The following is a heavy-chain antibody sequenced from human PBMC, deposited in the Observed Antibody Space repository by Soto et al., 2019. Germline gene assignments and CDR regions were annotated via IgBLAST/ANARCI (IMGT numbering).Heavy chain of an antibody. CDR2: ESFDGSQK. D-gene: IGHD5-12*01. CDR1: GFRFRGYA. J-gene: IGHJ4*02. V-gene: IGHV3-30-3*01. Sequence: SLRLSCVTSGFRFRGYAMHWVRQAPGKGLEWVAVESFDGSQKYYLDSVRGRFSISRDDSLSTLYLQMNNLTPQDTGVYYCARDLGGYVHHSDNFDYSGPGTLVTVS. CDR3: ARDLGGYVHHSDNFDY.